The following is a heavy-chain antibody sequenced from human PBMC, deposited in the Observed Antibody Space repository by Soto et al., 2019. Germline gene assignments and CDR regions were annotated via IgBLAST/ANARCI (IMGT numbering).Heavy chain of an antibody. CDR2: IIPIFGTV. J-gene: IGHJ6*02. CDR1: GGTFSGYA. CDR3: ARDSHPPALSGDIMRWDV. D-gene: IGHD2-15*01. Sequence: QVQLVQSGAEVKKPGSSVKVSCKASGGTFSGYAVSWVRQAPGQGLEWMGGIIPIFGTVIYAQQFQGRVTITADESTKTANMELRSLRFEETAVYYCARDSHPPALSGDIMRWDVWGQGTTVTVSS. V-gene: IGHV1-69*01.